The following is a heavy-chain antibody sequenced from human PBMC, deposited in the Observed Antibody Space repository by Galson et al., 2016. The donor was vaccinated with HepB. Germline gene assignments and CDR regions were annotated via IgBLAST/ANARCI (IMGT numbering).Heavy chain of an antibody. Sequence: SLRLSCAGSGFSFSRHTMHWVRQAPGKGLEWVAIISKDGDYEYSADSVRGRFTISRDNSKDTLYLQMNSLRAEDTAVYFCARENYQRSFFDHWGQGSLITVSS. CDR3: ARENYQRSFFDH. V-gene: IGHV3-30-3*01. CDR2: ISKDGDYE. D-gene: IGHD5-24*01. J-gene: IGHJ4*02. CDR1: GFSFSRHT.